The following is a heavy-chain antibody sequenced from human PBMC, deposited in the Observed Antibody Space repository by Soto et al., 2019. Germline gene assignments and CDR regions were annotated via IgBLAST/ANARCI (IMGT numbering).Heavy chain of an antibody. CDR3: ARHRGYYDILTGYYTELNFDY. D-gene: IGHD3-9*01. Sequence: PSETLSLTCTVSGGSISSSSHYWGWIRQPPGKGLVWIGSIYYSGTTYYNPSLKSRVTISVDTSKNQFSLKLSSVTAADTAVYYCARHRGYYDILTGYYTELNFDYWGQGTLVTVSS. CDR2: IYYSGTT. V-gene: IGHV4-39*01. CDR1: GGSISSSSHY. J-gene: IGHJ4*02.